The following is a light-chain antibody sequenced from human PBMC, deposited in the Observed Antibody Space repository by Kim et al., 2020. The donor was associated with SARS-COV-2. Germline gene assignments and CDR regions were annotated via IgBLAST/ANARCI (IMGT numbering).Light chain of an antibody. CDR1: QSVSSY. CDR2: DAS. CDR3: QQRSNWPYGT. J-gene: IGKJ1*01. Sequence: SPGERATLSCRASQSVSSYLAWYQQKPGQAPRLLIYDASNRATGIPARFSGSGSGTDFTLTISSLEPEDFAVYYCQQRSNWPYGTFGQGTKVDIK. V-gene: IGKV3-11*01.